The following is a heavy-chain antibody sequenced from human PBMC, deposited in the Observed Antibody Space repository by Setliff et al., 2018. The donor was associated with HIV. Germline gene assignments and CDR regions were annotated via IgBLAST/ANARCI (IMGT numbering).Heavy chain of an antibody. V-gene: IGHV3-23*01. D-gene: IGHD3-10*01. CDR1: GFTFSSYA. Sequence: GESLRLSCAASGFTFSSYAMSWVRQAPGKGLEWVSAISGSGGSTYYADSVKGRFTISRDNSKNTLYLQMNSLRAEDTAVYYCAKGYGSGSYYPFDYWGQGTLVTVSS. CDR3: AKGYGSGSYYPFDY. J-gene: IGHJ4*02. CDR2: ISGSGGST.